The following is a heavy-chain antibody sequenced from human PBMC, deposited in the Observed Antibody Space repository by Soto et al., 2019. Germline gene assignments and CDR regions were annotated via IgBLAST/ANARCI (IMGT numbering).Heavy chain of an antibody. D-gene: IGHD2-15*01. CDR2: ISYDGSNK. V-gene: IGHV3-30*18. Sequence: VQLVESGGGVVQPGRSLRLSCAASGFTFSSYGMHWVRQAPGKGLEWVAVISYDGSNKYYADSVKGRFTISRDNSKNTLYLQMNSLRAEDTAVYYCAKDPRGYCSGGSCPGAFDIWGQGTMVTVSS. CDR1: GFTFSSYG. J-gene: IGHJ3*02. CDR3: AKDPRGYCSGGSCPGAFDI.